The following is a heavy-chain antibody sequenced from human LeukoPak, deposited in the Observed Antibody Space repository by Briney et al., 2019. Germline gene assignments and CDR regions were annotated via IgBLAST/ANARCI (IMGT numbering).Heavy chain of an antibody. V-gene: IGHV3-7*01. CDR2: IKQDGSVK. J-gene: IGHJ4*02. D-gene: IGHD7-27*01. CDR3: SSGDEFDY. CDR1: GFTFSDYW. Sequence: GGSLRLSCATSGFTFSDYWMSWVRQAPGKGLEWVANIKQDGSVKQYVDSVKGRFTISRDNAKNSVYLQMNSLRAEDTAIYYCSSGDEFDYWGQGTLVTVSS.